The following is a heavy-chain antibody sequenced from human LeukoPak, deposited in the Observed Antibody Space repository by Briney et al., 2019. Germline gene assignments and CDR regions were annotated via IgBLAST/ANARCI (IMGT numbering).Heavy chain of an antibody. Sequence: GGSLRLSCAASGFTFSSYGMHWVRQAPGKGLECVAFIRYDGSNKYYADSVKGRFTISRDNSKNTLYLQMNSLRAEDTAVYYCAKNALYCRSTHVDYYGQRTLVTVSS. J-gene: IGHJ4*02. V-gene: IGHV3-30*02. CDR1: GFTFSSYG. CDR2: IRYDGSNK. CDR3: AKNALYCRSTHVDY. D-gene: IGHD2-15*01.